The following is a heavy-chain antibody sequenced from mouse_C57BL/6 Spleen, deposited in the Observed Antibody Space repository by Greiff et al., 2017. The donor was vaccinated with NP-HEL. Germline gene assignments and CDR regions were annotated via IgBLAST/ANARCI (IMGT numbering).Heavy chain of an antibody. CDR2: IDPSDSET. D-gene: IGHD1-1*01. Sequence: QVQLQQPGAELVRPGSSVKLSCKASGYTFTSYWMHWVKQRPIQGLEWIGNIDPSDSETHYNQKFKDKATLTVDKSSSTAYMQLSSLTSEDSAVYYGARRGGITTVVDAMDYWGQGTSVTVSS. CDR1: GYTFTSYW. V-gene: IGHV1-52*01. J-gene: IGHJ4*01. CDR3: ARRGGITTVVDAMDY.